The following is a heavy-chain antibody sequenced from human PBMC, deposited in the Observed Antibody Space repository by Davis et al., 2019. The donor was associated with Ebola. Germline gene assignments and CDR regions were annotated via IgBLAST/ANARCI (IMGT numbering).Heavy chain of an antibody. CDR1: GYTFTSYH. D-gene: IGHD1-26*01. V-gene: IGHV1-46*01. Sequence: ASVKVSCKASGYTFTSYHMHWVRQAPGQGLEWMGIVNPSASSTSYAQKFQGRVTMTRDTSTSTVYMELSSLRSEDTAVYYCARHSGNYYCDYWGQGTLVTVSS. CDR3: ARHSGNYYCDY. CDR2: VNPSASST. J-gene: IGHJ4*02.